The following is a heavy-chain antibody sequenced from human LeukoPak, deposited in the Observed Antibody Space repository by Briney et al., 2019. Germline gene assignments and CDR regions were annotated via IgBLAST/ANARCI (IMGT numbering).Heavy chain of an antibody. CDR1: GYTFTGYY. CDR3: ARLEPGSDNWNYCFDY. D-gene: IGHD1-7*01. CDR2: INPNSGGT. V-gene: IGHV1-2*02. Sequence: GASVKVSCKASGYTFTGYYMHRVRQAPGQGLEWMGWINPNSGGTNYAQKFQGRVTMTRDTSISTAYMELSRLRSDDTAVYYCARLEPGSDNWNYCFDYWGQGTLVTVSS. J-gene: IGHJ4*02.